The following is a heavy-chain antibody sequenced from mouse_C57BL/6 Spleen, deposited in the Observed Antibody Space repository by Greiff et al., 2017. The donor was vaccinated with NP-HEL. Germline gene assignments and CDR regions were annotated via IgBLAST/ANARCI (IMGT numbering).Heavy chain of an antibody. Sequence: QVQLQQSGPELVKPGASVKISCQASGYAFSSSWMDWVKQRPGQGLEWIGRIYPGDGDTNYNGKFKGKATLTADKSSSTAYMQLSSLTSEDSAVYFCARTAYDKDYWGQGTSVTVSS. CDR2: IYPGDGDT. V-gene: IGHV1-82*01. J-gene: IGHJ4*01. D-gene: IGHD2-12*01. CDR3: ARTAYDKDY. CDR1: GYAFSSSW.